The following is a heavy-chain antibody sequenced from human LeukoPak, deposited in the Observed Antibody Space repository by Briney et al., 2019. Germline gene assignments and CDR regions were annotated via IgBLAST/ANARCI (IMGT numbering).Heavy chain of an antibody. CDR1: GFTFDDYA. V-gene: IGHV3-9*01. CDR2: ISWNSGSI. J-gene: IGHJ2*01. CDR3: AKGPYDSRGYYGSVSWYFDL. D-gene: IGHD3-22*01. Sequence: GGSLRLSCAASGFTFDDYAMHWVRQAPGKGLEWVSGISWNSGSIGYADSVKGRFTISRDNAKNSLYLQMNSLRAEDTALYYCAKGPYDSRGYYGSVSWYFDLWGRGTLVTVSS.